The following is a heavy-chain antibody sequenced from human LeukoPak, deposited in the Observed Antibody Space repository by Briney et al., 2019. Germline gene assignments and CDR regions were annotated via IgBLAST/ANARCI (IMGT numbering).Heavy chain of an antibody. D-gene: IGHD2-2*01. J-gene: IGHJ4*02. CDR1: GYTFTSYG. Sequence: ASVKVSCKASGYTFTSYGISWVRQAPGQGLEWVGWINPNSGGTNYAQKFQGRVTITADKSTSTAYMELSSLRSEDTAVYYCARDRSDGELLPAAMNYWGQGTLVTVSS. V-gene: IGHV1-18*01. CDR3: ARDRSDGELLPAAMNY. CDR2: INPNSGGT.